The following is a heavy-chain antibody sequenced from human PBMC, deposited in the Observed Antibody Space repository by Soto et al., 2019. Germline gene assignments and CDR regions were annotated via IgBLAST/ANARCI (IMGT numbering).Heavy chain of an antibody. CDR2: INPNSGGT. CDR1: GYTFTGYY. J-gene: IGHJ6*02. V-gene: IGHV1-2*04. D-gene: IGHD1-7*01. Sequence: GASVKVSCKASGYTFTGYYMHWVRQAPGQGLEWMGWINPNSGGTNYAQKFQGWVAMTRDTSISTAHMELSSLRSEDTAVYYCARAVTGTTKDYGMDVWGQGTPVTVSS. CDR3: ARAVTGTTKDYGMDV.